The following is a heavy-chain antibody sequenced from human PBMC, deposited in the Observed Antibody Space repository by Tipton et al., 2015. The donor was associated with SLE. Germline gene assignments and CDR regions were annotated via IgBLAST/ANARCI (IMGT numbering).Heavy chain of an antibody. CDR2: IYYSGST. J-gene: IGHJ5*02. D-gene: IGHD3-22*01. CDR3: ARFTYYDPPFDP. CDR1: GGSISSYY. Sequence: TLSLTCTVSGGSISSYYWSWIRQPPGKGLEWIGYIYYSGSTNYNPSLKSRVTISVDTSKNQFSLKLSSVTAADTAVYYCARFTYYDPPFDPGGQGTLVPASS. V-gene: IGHV4-59*01.